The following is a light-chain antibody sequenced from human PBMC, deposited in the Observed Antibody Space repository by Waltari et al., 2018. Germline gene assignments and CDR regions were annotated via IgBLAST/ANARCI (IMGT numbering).Light chain of an antibody. J-gene: IGKJ4*01. V-gene: IGKV1-39*01. CDR3: QQSYSLPLT. Sequence: DIQLTQSPSFLSASVVDGVTITCRASQTIFYYLNWYQHKPGKAPKLLIYAASNLQSGVPSKFSGSGSGTTFTLTITSLQPEDVATYCCQQSYSLPLTFGGGTKVEI. CDR1: QTIFYY. CDR2: AAS.